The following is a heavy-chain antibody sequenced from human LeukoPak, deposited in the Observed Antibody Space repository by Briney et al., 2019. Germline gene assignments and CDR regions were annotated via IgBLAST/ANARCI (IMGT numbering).Heavy chain of an antibody. Sequence: GGSLRLSCTVSGFTLSIAWMSWVRQAPGKGLESVGRVKSQTDGGTTDYAAPVKGRFTISRDDSKNTLYLQMNSLKTEDTAVYYCTTDERAAMGHWGQGTLVTVSS. CDR2: VKSQTDGGTT. CDR1: GFTLSIAW. J-gene: IGHJ4*02. D-gene: IGHD1-1*01. V-gene: IGHV3-15*01. CDR3: TTDERAAMGH.